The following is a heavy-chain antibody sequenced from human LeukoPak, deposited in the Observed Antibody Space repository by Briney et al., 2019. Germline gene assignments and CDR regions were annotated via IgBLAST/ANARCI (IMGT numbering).Heavy chain of an antibody. V-gene: IGHV3-7*01. D-gene: IGHD2-15*01. J-gene: IGHJ4*02. Sequence: GGSLRLSCAASGFTFSSYWMSWVRQAPGKGLEWVANIKQDVSEKYYVDSVKGRFTISRDNAKNSLYLQMNSLRAEDTAVYYCARDVRCSGGSCFFFLDYWGQGTLVTVSS. CDR3: ARDVRCSGGSCFFFLDY. CDR2: IKQDVSEK. CDR1: GFTFSSYW.